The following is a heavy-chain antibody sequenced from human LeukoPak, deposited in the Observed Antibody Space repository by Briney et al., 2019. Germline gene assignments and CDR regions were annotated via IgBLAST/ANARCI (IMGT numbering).Heavy chain of an antibody. V-gene: IGHV4-61*08. Sequence: PSETLFLTCTVSGGSVNNGGYFWNWIRQSPGKGLEWLGYVYSSGSPNYNPSLRSRVSMSVDTSKNQFSLKLSSVTAADTTVYYCASVSVSSAGYHFYYYGMDVRGKGTTVIVSS. CDR2: VYSSGSP. CDR1: GGSVNNGGYF. CDR3: ASVSVSSAGYHFYYYGMDV. J-gene: IGHJ6*04. D-gene: IGHD6-25*01.